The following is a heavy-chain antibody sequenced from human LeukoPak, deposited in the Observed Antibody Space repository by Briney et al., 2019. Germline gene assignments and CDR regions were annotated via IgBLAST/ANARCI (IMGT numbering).Heavy chain of an antibody. CDR3: AREWLLSDYYYYGMDV. CDR2: IYSGGST. V-gene: IGHV3-66*01. Sequence: GGSLRLSCAASGFTVSSNYMSWVRQAPGKGLEWVSVIYSGGSTYYADSVKGRFTISRDNSKNTLYLQMNSLRAEDTAVYYCAREWLLSDYYYYGMDVWGQGTTVIVSS. J-gene: IGHJ6*02. D-gene: IGHD3-3*01. CDR1: GFTVSSNY.